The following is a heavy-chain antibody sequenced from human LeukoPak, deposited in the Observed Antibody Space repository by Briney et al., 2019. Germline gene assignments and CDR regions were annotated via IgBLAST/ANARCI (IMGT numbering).Heavy chain of an antibody. V-gene: IGHV3-23*01. Sequence: GGSLRLSCAASGFTFSSYAMSWVRQAPGKGPEWVSAISGSGGSTYYADSVKGRFTISRDNSKNTLYLQMNSLRAEDTAVYYCANLPGIAAAGTPRDWGQGTLVTVSS. CDR2: ISGSGGST. CDR1: GFTFSSYA. D-gene: IGHD6-13*01. J-gene: IGHJ4*02. CDR3: ANLPGIAAAGTPRD.